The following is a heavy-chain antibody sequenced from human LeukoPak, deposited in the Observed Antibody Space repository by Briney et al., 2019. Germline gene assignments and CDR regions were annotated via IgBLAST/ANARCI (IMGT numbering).Heavy chain of an antibody. CDR2: INPNSGGT. D-gene: IGHD2-2*01. CDR1: GYTFTGYY. J-gene: IGHJ5*02. CDR3: ARAFQLDIDNWFDP. Sequence: ASVKVSCTASGYTFTGYYMHWVRQAPGQGLEWMGWINPNSGGTNYAQKFQGRVTMTRDTSISTAYTELSRLRSDDTAVYYCARAFQLDIDNWFDPWGQGTLVTVSS. V-gene: IGHV1-2*02.